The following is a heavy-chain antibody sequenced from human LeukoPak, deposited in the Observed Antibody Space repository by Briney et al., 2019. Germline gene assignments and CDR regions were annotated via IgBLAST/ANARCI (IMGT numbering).Heavy chain of an antibody. CDR3: ARDRGSSGYRSNWFDP. CDR2: IYTSGST. CDR1: GGSISSSSYY. V-gene: IGHV4-39*07. D-gene: IGHD3-22*01. J-gene: IGHJ5*02. Sequence: SETLSLTCTVSGGSISSSSYYWGWIRQPPGKGLEWIGRIYTSGSTNYNPSLKSRVTMSVDTSKNQFSLKLSSVTAADTAVYYCARDRGSSGYRSNWFDPWGQGTLVTVSS.